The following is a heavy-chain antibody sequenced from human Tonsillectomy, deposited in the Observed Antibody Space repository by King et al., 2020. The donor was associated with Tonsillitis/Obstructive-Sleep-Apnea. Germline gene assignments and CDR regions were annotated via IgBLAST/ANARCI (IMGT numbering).Heavy chain of an antibody. CDR2: IYASGST. J-gene: IGHJ6*03. Sequence: VQLQESGPGLVKPSQTLSLTCTVSGGSISSGNYYWSWIRQHPVKGLEWIGDIYASGSTDYNSSLQGRVTISVCTSTNQFSLKLSSLTAADTAVYYCARVPGAARNYYDYYMDVWGKGTTVTVSS. V-gene: IGHV4-31*03. CDR3: ARVPGAARNYYDYYMDV. D-gene: IGHD6-6*01. CDR1: GGSISSGNYY.